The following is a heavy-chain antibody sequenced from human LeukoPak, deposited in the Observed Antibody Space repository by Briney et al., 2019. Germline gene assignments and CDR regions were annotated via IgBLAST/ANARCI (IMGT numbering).Heavy chain of an antibody. J-gene: IGHJ4*02. CDR3: ARDEYSSGWYDY. D-gene: IGHD6-19*01. CDR2: ISSSGSTI. CDR1: GFTFSSYE. Sequence: GGSLRLSCAASGFTFSSYEMNWVRQAPGKGLESVSYISSSGSTIYYADSVKVRFTISRDNAKNSLYLQMNSLRAEDTAVYYCARDEYSSGWYDYWGQGTLVTVSS. V-gene: IGHV3-48*03.